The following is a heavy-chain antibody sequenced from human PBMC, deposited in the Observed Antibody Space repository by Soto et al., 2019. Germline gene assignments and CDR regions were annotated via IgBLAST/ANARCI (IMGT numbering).Heavy chain of an antibody. Sequence: QVQLVESGGGVVQPGRSLRLSCAASGFTFSSYGMHWVRQAPGKGLEWVAVIWYDGSNKYYADSVKGRFTISRDNSKNTXXLQMNSLRAEDTAVYYCARDEPAALTNYYYYGMDVWGQGTTVTVSS. CDR3: ARDEPAALTNYYYYGMDV. CDR2: IWYDGSNK. J-gene: IGHJ6*02. CDR1: GFTFSSYG. D-gene: IGHD2-2*01. V-gene: IGHV3-33*01.